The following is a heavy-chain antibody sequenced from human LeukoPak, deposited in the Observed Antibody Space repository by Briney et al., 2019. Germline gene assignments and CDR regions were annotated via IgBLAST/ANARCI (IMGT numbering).Heavy chain of an antibody. Sequence: SETLSLTCTVSGGSISSSSYYWGWIRQPPGKGLEWIGSIYYSGSTYYNPSLKSRVTISVDTSKNQFSLKLSSVTAADTAVCYCARDQVAVAGIYYYYYMDVWGKGTTVTVSS. CDR3: ARDQVAVAGIYYYYYMDV. V-gene: IGHV4-39*07. D-gene: IGHD6-19*01. J-gene: IGHJ6*03. CDR1: GGSISSSSYY. CDR2: IYYSGST.